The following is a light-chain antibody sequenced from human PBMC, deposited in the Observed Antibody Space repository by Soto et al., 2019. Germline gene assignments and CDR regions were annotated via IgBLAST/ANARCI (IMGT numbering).Light chain of an antibody. CDR1: QSISSW. CDR2: KAS. J-gene: IGKJ4*01. V-gene: IGKV1-5*03. CDR3: QQYNSYSLT. Sequence: DIQMTQSPSTLSASVGYIVTITCGASQSISSWLAWYQQKPGKAPKFLICKASNLEVGVPSRFSGSGSGTEFTLTISSLQPDDFATYYCQQYNSYSLTFGQGAKVDVK.